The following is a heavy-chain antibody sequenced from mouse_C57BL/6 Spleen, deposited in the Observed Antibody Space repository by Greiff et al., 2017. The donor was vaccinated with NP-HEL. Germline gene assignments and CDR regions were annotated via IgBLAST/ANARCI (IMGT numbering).Heavy chain of an antibody. Sequence: VNVVESGPELVKPGASVKISCKASGYAFSSSWMNWVKQRPGKGLEWIGRIYPGDGDTNYNGKFKGKATLTADKSSSTAYMQLSSLTSEDSAVYFCARRGYYYGSYWYFDVWGTGTTVTVSS. V-gene: IGHV1-82*01. CDR1: GYAFSSSW. J-gene: IGHJ1*03. D-gene: IGHD1-1*01. CDR3: ARRGYYYGSYWYFDV. CDR2: IYPGDGDT.